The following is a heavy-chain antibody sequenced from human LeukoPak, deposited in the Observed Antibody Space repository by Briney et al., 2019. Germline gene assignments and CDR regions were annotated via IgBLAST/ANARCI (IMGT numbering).Heavy chain of an antibody. V-gene: IGHV1-18*01. J-gene: IGHJ4*02. D-gene: IGHD3-22*01. CDR1: GYTFTSYG. Sequence: ASVKVSCKASGYTFTSYGISWVRQATGQGLEWMGWISAYNGNTNYAQKLQGRVTMTTDTSTSTAYMELRSLRSDETAMYYCASGYYYDSSGSEYFDYWGQGTLVTVSP. CDR2: ISAYNGNT. CDR3: ASGYYYDSSGSEYFDY.